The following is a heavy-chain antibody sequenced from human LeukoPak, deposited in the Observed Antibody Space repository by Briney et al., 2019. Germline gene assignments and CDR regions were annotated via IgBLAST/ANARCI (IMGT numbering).Heavy chain of an antibody. CDR3: ATSRDGYTKTPGFDY. D-gene: IGHD5-24*01. V-gene: IGHV3-23*01. CDR1: GFTFSDYY. J-gene: IGHJ4*02. CDR2: ISGSGTGT. Sequence: PGGSLRLSCAASGFTFSDYYMSWIRQAPGKGLEWVSSISGSGTGTYYADFVKGRFTISRDNSKNTLHLQMNSLRVEDTAMYYCATSRDGYTKTPGFDYWGQGTLVTVSS.